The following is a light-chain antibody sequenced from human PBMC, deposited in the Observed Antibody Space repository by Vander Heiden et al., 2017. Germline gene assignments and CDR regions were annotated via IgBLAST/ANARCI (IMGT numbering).Light chain of an antibody. CDR2: KDS. CDR1: ALPKQY. Sequence: PTTVSVSPGQTARITCSGDALPKQYAYWYQQKPGQAPVLVIYKDSERPSGIPERFSGSRAGKSIRVTIGGGEEEGEVPNYNQSDNSGGVFGGGTKLTVL. J-gene: IGLJ2*01. V-gene: IGLV3-25*01. CDR3: QSDNSGGV.